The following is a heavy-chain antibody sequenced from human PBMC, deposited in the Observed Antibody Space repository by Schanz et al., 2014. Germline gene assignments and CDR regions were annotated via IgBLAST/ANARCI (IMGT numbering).Heavy chain of an antibody. V-gene: IGHV3-23*01. Sequence: EVQLLESGGGLVQPGGSLRLSCVASGFTFFGSFAMSWVRQAPGKGLEWVSGMSGSGSTADYADSVKGRFTISRDNSKNTLSLQMNSLRAEDTAVYYCAGGEYQLLYGNWGQGTLVTVSS. CDR1: GFTFFGSFA. CDR3: AGGEYQLLYGN. D-gene: IGHD2-2*02. J-gene: IGHJ4*02. CDR2: MSGSGSTA.